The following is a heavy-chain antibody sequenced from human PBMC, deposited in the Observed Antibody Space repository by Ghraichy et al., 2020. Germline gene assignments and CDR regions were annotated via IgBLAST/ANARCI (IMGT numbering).Heavy chain of an antibody. J-gene: IGHJ4*02. Sequence: ASVKVSCKASGYTFTSYGISWVRQAPGQGLEWMGWISAYNGSTNYAQKLQGRVTMTTDTSTSTAYMELRSLRSDDTAVYYCARDLPSIWFGELFAKIRFDYWGQGTLVTVSS. CDR3: ARDLPSIWFGELFAKIRFDY. CDR1: GYTFTSYG. V-gene: IGHV1-18*04. D-gene: IGHD3-10*01. CDR2: ISAYNGST.